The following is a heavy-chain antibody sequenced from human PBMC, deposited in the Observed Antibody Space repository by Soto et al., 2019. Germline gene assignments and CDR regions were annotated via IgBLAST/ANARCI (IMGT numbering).Heavy chain of an antibody. J-gene: IGHJ5*02. D-gene: IGHD3-10*01. CDR2: IYYSGST. V-gene: IGHV4-31*03. CDR1: GGSISSSGYY. CDR3: ARYFYASALRFDP. Sequence: SETLSLTCTVSGGSISSSGYYWSWIRQHPGKGLEFIGYIYYSGSTYYNPSLKSRVTISVDTSKNQFSLKLSSVTAADTAVYYCARYFYASALRFDPWGQGTLVTVSS.